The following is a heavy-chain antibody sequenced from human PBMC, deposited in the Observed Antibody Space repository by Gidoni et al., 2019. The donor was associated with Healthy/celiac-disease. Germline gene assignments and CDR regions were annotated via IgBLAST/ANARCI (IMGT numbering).Heavy chain of an antibody. V-gene: IGHV3-33*01. CDR2: IWYDGSNK. D-gene: IGHD5-12*01. J-gene: IGHJ4*02. CDR3: ARGNIVATNDLDY. CDR1: GFTFSSYG. Sequence: QVQLVESGGGVVQPGRSLRLSCAASGFTFSSYGMHWVRQAPGKGLEWVAVIWYDGSNKYYADSVKGRFTISRDNSKNTLYLQMNSLRAEDTAVYYCARGNIVATNDLDYWGQGTLVTVSS.